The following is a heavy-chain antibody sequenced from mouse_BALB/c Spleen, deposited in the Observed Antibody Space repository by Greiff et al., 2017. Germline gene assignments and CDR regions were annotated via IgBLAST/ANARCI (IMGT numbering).Heavy chain of an antibody. D-gene: IGHD4-1*01. CDR1: GFTFSSFG. Sequence: VQRVESGGGLVQPGGSRKLSCAASGFTFSSFGMHWVRQAPEKGLEWVAYISSGSSTIYYADTVKGRFTISRDNPKNTLFLQMTSLRSEDTAMYYCARGTGPYYYAMDYWGQGTSVTVSS. CDR2: ISSGSSTI. V-gene: IGHV5-17*02. J-gene: IGHJ4*01. CDR3: ARGTGPYYYAMDY.